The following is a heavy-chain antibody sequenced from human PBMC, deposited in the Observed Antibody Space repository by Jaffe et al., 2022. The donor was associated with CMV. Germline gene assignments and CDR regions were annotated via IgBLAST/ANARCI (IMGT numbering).Heavy chain of an antibody. CDR1: GGSISSYY. CDR2: IYYSGST. J-gene: IGHJ6*03. Sequence: QVQLQESGPGLVKPSETLSLTCTVSGGSISSYYWSWIRQPPGKGLEWIGYIYYSGSTNYNPSLKSRVTISVDTSKNQFSLKLSSVTAADTAVYYCARVPRSVTTPLPDYYMDVWGKGTTVTVSS. CDR3: ARVPRSVTTPLPDYYMDV. D-gene: IGHD4-17*01. V-gene: IGHV4-59*08.